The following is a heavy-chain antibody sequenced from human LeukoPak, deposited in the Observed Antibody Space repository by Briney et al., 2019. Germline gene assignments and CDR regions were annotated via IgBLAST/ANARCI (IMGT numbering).Heavy chain of an antibody. CDR3: ARDGLQYRGMDV. CDR1: GFTFSSYW. CDR2: IKRDGSEK. J-gene: IGHJ6*02. Sequence: GRSLRLSCAASGFTFSSYWMSWVRQAPGKGLEWVANIKRDGSEKYYVDSVKGRFTISRDNAKNSLYLQMNSLRAEDTALYYCARDGLQYRGMDVWGQGTTVTVSS. V-gene: IGHV3-7*01. D-gene: IGHD3-9*01.